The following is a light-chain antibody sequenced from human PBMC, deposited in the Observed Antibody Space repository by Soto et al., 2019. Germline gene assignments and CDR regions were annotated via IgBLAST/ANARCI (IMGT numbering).Light chain of an antibody. Sequence: QSALTQPPSASGSPGQSVAVSCTGTSSDVGGYNFVSWYQHHPGKAPKLLIFDVNKRPSGVPDRFSGSKSGNTASLTISGLQAGDEADYYCCSYAGSNNFAVFGGGTKLTVL. J-gene: IGLJ3*02. CDR3: CSYAGSNNFAV. V-gene: IGLV2-8*01. CDR1: SSDVGGYNF. CDR2: DVN.